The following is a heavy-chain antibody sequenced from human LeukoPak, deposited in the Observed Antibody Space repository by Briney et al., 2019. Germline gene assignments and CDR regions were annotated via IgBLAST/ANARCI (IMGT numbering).Heavy chain of an antibody. D-gene: IGHD3-10*01. CDR2: IYYSGST. CDR3: ARGGSRTSDY. Sequence: SETLSLTCTVSGGSISRYYWSWMRQTPGKGLEWIGYIYYSGSTNYNPSLKSRVTISVDTSKNQFSLKLSSVTAADTAVYYCARGGSRTSDYWGQGTLVTVSS. V-gene: IGHV4-59*01. J-gene: IGHJ4*02. CDR1: GGSISRYY.